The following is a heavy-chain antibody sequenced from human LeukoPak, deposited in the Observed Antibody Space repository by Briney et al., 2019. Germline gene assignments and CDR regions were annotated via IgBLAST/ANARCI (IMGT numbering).Heavy chain of an antibody. CDR2: INSDGSST. CDR3: AKYLARTTVTTDYYYYMDV. V-gene: IGHV3-74*03. D-gene: IGHD4-11*01. CDR1: GFTFSSYW. Sequence: GGSLRLSCVASGFTFSSYWMHWVRQAPGKGLVWVSRINSDGSSTKCADSVKGRFTISRDNAKNTLYLQMNSLRAEDTAVYYCAKYLARTTVTTDYYYYMDVWGKGTTVTVSS. J-gene: IGHJ6*03.